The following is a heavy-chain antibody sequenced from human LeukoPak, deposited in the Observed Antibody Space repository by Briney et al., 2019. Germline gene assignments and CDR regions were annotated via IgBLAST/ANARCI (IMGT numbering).Heavy chain of an antibody. CDR1: GFTFSSYG. J-gene: IGHJ3*02. CDR2: ISYDGSNK. V-gene: IGHV3-30*18. D-gene: IGHD3-10*01. Sequence: GGSLRLSCAASGFTFSSYGMHWVRQAPGKGVDWVAVISYDGSNKYYVDSVKGRFTIYRDNSKNMLYLQTNTLRAEDTAVYYCAKNELLWFGEFDAFDIWGQGTMVTVSS. CDR3: AKNELLWFGEFDAFDI.